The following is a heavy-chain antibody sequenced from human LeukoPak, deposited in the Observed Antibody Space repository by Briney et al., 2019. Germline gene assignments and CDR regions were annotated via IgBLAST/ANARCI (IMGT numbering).Heavy chain of an antibody. Sequence: GRSLRLSCAASGFTFSSYAMHWVRQAPGKGLEWVAVISYDGSNKYYADSVKGRFTISRDNSKNTLYLQMNSLRPEDTAVYYCTRDSAGTNNHYFGYWGQGTLVTVSS. CDR1: GFTFSSYA. J-gene: IGHJ4*02. CDR2: ISYDGSNK. D-gene: IGHD6-13*01. V-gene: IGHV3-30*04. CDR3: TRDSAGTNNHYFGY.